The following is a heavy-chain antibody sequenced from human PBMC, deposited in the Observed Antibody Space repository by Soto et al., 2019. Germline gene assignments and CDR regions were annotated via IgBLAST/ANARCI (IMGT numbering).Heavy chain of an antibody. Sequence: PSETLSLTCTVSGGSISSGGYYWSWIRQHPGKGLEWIGYIYYSGSTYYNPSLKSRVTISVDTSKNQFSLKLSSVTAADTAVYYCARDSAGATAKLLNGSGMDVWGQGDTVTVSS. CDR3: ARDSAGATAKLLNGSGMDV. CDR2: IYYSGST. D-gene: IGHD2-15*01. V-gene: IGHV4-31*03. CDR1: GGSISSGGYY. J-gene: IGHJ6*02.